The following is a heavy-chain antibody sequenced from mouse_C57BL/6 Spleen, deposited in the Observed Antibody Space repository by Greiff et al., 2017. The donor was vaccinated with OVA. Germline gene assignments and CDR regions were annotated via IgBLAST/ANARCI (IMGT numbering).Heavy chain of an antibody. CDR2: IYPGDGDT. D-gene: IGHD2-3*01. CDR3: ARDGYYDYYAMDY. J-gene: IGHJ4*01. V-gene: IGHV1-82*01. Sequence: QVQLKESGPELVKPGASVKISCKASCYAFSSSWMNWVKQRPGKGLEWIGRIYPGDGDTNYNGKFKGKATLTADKSSSTAYMQLSSLTSEDSAVYFCARDGYYDYYAMDYWGQGTSVTVSS. CDR1: CYAFSSSW.